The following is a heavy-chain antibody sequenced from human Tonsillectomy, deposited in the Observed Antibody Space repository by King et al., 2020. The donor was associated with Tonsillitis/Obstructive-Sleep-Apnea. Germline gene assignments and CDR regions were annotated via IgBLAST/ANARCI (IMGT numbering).Heavy chain of an antibody. V-gene: IGHV3-53*04. J-gene: IGHJ3*02. CDR3: ARDRESTSSWVAFDI. CDR2: LYSGGST. D-gene: IGHD2-2*01. Sequence: VQLVESGGGWVQPGGSLRLSCAASGFTVSSNYMNWVRKAPGKGLEWVSLLYSGGSTYYADSVKGRFTISRDNSKNTLYLQMNSLRAEDTAVYYCARDRESTSSWVAFDIWGQGTMVTVSS. CDR1: GFTVSSNY.